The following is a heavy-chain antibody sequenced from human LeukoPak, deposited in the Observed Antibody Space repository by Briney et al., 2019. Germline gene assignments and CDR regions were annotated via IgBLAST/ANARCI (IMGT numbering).Heavy chain of an antibody. CDR1: GYSISTGYF. CDR3: VSPRGTYIDD. D-gene: IGHD2-15*01. J-gene: IGHJ4*02. CDR2: IFHTGST. V-gene: IGHV4-38-2*01. Sequence: SETLTLTCAVSGYSISTGYFWGWIRQSPGQGLEWIGSIFHTGSTSYNPSFKRRATLSVDTSKNEFSLKLTSVNATDTALYYCVSPRGTYIDDWGQGILVTVSS.